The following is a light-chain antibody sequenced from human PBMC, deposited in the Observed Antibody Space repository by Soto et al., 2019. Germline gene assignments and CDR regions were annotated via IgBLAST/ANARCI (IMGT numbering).Light chain of an antibody. CDR2: DVD. Sequence: QSVLTQPASISGSPGQSITISCTGTNSDVGGYNYVSWYQQYPGKAPKLMIYDVDNRPSGVSYRFSGSKSGKTASLTISGLQAEDEADYYCAAWDDSLSGVVFGGGTKLTVL. J-gene: IGLJ2*01. V-gene: IGLV2-14*01. CDR1: NSDVGGYNY. CDR3: AAWDDSLSGVV.